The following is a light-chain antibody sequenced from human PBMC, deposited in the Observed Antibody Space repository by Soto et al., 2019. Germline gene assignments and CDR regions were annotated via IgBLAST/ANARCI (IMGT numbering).Light chain of an antibody. Sequence: QSALTQPPSASGSPGQSVTISCTGTSSDVGGYKYVSWYQQHPGKAPKLMIYEVSSRPSGVSNRFSGSKSGNTASLTISGLQAEDEADYYCTSYATGRTLYVFGTGTKLTVL. CDR3: TSYATGRTLYV. CDR1: SSDVGGYKY. CDR2: EVS. J-gene: IGLJ1*01. V-gene: IGLV2-14*01.